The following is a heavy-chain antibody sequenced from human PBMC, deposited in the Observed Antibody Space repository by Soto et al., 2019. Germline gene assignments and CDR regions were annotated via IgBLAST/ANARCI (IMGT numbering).Heavy chain of an antibody. V-gene: IGHV1-18*01. CDR2: ISAYNGNT. J-gene: IGHJ4*02. Sequence: ASVKVSCKASGYTFTSYGISWVRQAPGQGLEWMGWISAYNGNTNYAQKLQGRVTMTTDTSTSTAYMELRSLRSDDTAVYYCARGDYYGSSGYYFGPFDYWGQGTLVTSPQ. CDR3: ARGDYYGSSGYYFGPFDY. CDR1: GYTFTSYG. D-gene: IGHD3-22*01.